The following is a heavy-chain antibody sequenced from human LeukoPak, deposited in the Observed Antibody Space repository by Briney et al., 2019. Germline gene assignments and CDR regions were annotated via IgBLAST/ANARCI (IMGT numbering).Heavy chain of an antibody. CDR2: ISYDGSNK. V-gene: IGHV3-30-3*01. J-gene: IGHJ6*02. CDR1: GFTFSSYA. CDR3: ARDFLKGTYAMDV. Sequence: PGRSLRLSCAASGFTFSSYAMHWVRQAPGKGLEWVAVISYDGSNKYYADSVKGRFTISRDNAKNSLYLQMNSLRAEDTAVYYCARDFLKGTYAMDVWGQGTTVTVSS. D-gene: IGHD1-1*01.